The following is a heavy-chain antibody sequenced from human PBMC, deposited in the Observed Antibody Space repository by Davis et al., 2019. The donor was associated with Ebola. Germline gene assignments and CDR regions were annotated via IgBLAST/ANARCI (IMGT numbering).Heavy chain of an antibody. J-gene: IGHJ6*02. CDR3: VRSEFWSGQAGFYGMDV. CDR1: GFTFTSHE. Sequence: GESLKISCVVSGFTFTSHEMNWVRQAPGKGPEWISYISSSGSTMEYADSVKGRITISRDNAKNSLYLQLDSLRVEDTGVYYCVRSEFWSGQAGFYGMDVWGQGTTVTVSS. D-gene: IGHD3-3*01. CDR2: ISSSGSTM. V-gene: IGHV3-48*03.